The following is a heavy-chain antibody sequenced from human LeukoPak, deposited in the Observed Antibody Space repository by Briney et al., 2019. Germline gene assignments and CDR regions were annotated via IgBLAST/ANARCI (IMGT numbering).Heavy chain of an antibody. Sequence: GASVKVSCKASGYTFTGYYMHWVRQAPGQGLEWMGWINPNSGGTNYAQKFQGRVTMTRDTSISTAYMELSRLRSDDTAVYYCARFTYYYDSSGYYVPTIAAFDIWGQGTMVTVSS. CDR1: GYTFTGYY. CDR3: ARFTYYYDSSGYYVPTIAAFDI. J-gene: IGHJ3*02. CDR2: INPNSGGT. V-gene: IGHV1-2*02. D-gene: IGHD3-22*01.